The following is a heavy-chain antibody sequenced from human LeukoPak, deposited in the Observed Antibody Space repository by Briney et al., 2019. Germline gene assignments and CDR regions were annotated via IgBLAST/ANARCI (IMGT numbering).Heavy chain of an antibody. CDR1: GGSISSGGYY. J-gene: IGHJ6*04. CDR2: IYYSGST. V-gene: IGHV4-31*03. Sequence: PSQTLFLTCTVSGGSISSGGYYWSWIRQHPGKGLEWIGYIYYSGSTYYNPSLKSRVTISVDTSKNQFSLKLSSVTAADTAVYYCASAVVPAAKDYYGMDVWGKGTTVTVSS. CDR3: ASAVVPAAKDYYGMDV. D-gene: IGHD2-2*01.